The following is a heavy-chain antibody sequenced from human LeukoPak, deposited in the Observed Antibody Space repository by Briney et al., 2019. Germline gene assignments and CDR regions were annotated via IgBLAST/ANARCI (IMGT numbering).Heavy chain of an antibody. Sequence: GGSLRLSCAASGFTFSSYWMHWVRQAPGKGLVWVSRINSHGSSTSYADSVKGRFTISRDNAKNTLYLQMNSLRAEDTAVYYCAREITMVRGVTHDAFDIWGQGTMVTVSS. CDR3: AREITMVRGVTHDAFDI. D-gene: IGHD3-10*01. J-gene: IGHJ3*02. CDR2: INSHGSST. CDR1: GFTFSSYW. V-gene: IGHV3-74*01.